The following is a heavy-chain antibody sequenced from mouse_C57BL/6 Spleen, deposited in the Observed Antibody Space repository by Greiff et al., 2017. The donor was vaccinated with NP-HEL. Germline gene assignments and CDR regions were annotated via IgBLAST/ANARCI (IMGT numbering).Heavy chain of an antibody. J-gene: IGHJ2*01. Sequence: QVHVKQPGAELVRPGSSVKLSCKASGYTFTSYWMHWVKQRPIQGLEWIGNIDPSDSETHYNQKFKDKATLTVDKSSSTAYMQLSSLTSEDSAVYYCAVLRGDYWGQGTTLTVSS. CDR1: GYTFTSYW. CDR2: IDPSDSET. CDR3: AVLRGDY. V-gene: IGHV1-52*01.